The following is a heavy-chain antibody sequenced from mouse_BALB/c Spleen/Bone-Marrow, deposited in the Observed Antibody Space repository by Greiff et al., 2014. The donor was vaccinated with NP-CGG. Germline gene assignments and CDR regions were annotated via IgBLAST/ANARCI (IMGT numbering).Heavy chain of an antibody. D-gene: IGHD2-2*01. V-gene: IGHV1S41*01. CDR2: IAPGSGST. CDR3: ARERYGYDGWYFDV. CDR1: GYTFTNYW. Sequence: DLVKPGASVKLSCKASGYTFTNYWINWIKQRPGQGLEWIGRIAPGSGSTYYNEMFKGKTTLTEDTSSSTAYIQLSSLSSEDSDVYFCARERYGYDGWYFDVWGAGTTVTVSS. J-gene: IGHJ1*01.